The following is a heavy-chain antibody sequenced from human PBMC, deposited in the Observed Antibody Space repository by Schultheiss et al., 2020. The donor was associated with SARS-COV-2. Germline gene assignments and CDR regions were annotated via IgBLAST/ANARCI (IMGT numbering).Heavy chain of an antibody. CDR1: GGSISSGDYY. CDR2: IYYSGST. Sequence: SETLSLTCTVSGGSISSGDYYWSWIRQPPGKGLEWIGYIYYSGSTNYNPSLKSRVTISVDTSKNQFSLKLSSVTAADTAVYYCARTQGYWSGYYNYYYYGMDVWGQGTTVTVSS. CDR3: ARTQGYWSGYYNYYYYGMDV. D-gene: IGHD3-3*01. J-gene: IGHJ6*02. V-gene: IGHV4-61*08.